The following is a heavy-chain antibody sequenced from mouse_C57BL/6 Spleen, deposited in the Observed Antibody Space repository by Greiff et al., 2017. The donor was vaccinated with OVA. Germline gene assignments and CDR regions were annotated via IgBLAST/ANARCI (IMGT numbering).Heavy chain of an antibody. J-gene: IGHJ1*03. CDR2: ISDGGSYT. V-gene: IGHV5-4*03. CDR1: GFTFSSYA. Sequence: EVKVVESGGGLVKPGGSLKLSCAASGFTFSSYAMSWVRQTPEKRLEWVATISDGGSYTYYPDNVKGRFTISRDNAKNNLYLQMSHLKSEDTAMYYCARGRNYYGSRRGYFDVWGTGTTVTVSS. D-gene: IGHD1-1*01. CDR3: ARGRNYYGSRRGYFDV.